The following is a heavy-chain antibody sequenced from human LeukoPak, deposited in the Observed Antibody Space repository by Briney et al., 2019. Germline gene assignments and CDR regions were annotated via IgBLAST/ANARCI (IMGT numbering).Heavy chain of an antibody. V-gene: IGHV4-59*03. CDR1: GGSITSYY. Sequence: SETLSLTCTVTGGSITSYYWNWIRQPPEKGLEWIGYVYCTGSTYYSPSLKSRVAISLDMSKNQFSLNLNSLTAADTAVYHSARSVLSFGHLGHWGQGILVTGSS. CDR2: VYCTGST. D-gene: IGHD3-10*01. J-gene: IGHJ4*02. CDR3: ARSVLSFGHLGH.